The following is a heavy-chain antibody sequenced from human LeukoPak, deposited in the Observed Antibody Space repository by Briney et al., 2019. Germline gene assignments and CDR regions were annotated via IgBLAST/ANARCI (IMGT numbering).Heavy chain of an antibody. J-gene: IGHJ4*02. Sequence: VASVKVSCKASGYTFTSYAMHWVRQAPGQRLEWMGWTNAGNGNTKYSQKFQGRVTITRDTSASTAYMELSSLRSEDTAVYYCARRWYWYFDYWGQGTLVTVSS. CDR2: TNAGNGNT. CDR3: ARRWYWYFDY. CDR1: GYTFTSYA. D-gene: IGHD4-23*01. V-gene: IGHV1-3*01.